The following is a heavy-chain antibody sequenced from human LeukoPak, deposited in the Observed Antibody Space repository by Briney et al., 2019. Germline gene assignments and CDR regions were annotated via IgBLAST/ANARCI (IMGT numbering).Heavy chain of an antibody. CDR2: LYSGSAT. CDR1: GFTVSSNY. J-gene: IGHJ4*02. Sequence: GGSLTLSCAASGFTVSSNYMSWVRHPAGKGLEWVSFLYSGSATFYADSVKGRFTISRDTSKNTLYLQMNDLRADDTAVYYCTKLKGWYGEGFFDYWGQGTLVTVSS. V-gene: IGHV3-53*01. D-gene: IGHD6-19*01. CDR3: TKLKGWYGEGFFDY.